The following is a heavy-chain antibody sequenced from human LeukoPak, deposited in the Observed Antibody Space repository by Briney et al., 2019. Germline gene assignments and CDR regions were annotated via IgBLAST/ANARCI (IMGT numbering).Heavy chain of an antibody. Sequence: ASVKVSCKASGYTFTGYYMHWVRQAPGQGLEWMGWIYPNSGGTNYAQKFRGRVTMTRDTSINTVYMDLSRLTSDDTALYYCARVISGYWYFDLWGRGTLVTVSS. J-gene: IGHJ2*01. CDR3: ARVISGYWYFDL. CDR1: GYTFTGYY. V-gene: IGHV1-2*02. CDR2: IYPNSGGT.